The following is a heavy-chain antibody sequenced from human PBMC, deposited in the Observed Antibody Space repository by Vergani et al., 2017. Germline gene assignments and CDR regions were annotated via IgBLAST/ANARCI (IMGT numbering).Heavy chain of an antibody. Sequence: QVQLVQSGAEVKKPGSSVKVSCKASGVTFSSYAISWVRQAPGQGLEWMGRIIPILGIANYAQKFQGRVTITADKSTSTAYMELSSLRSEDTAVYYCASTTVVTGGGYYFDYWGQGTLVTVSS. CDR2: IIPILGIA. V-gene: IGHV1-69*04. CDR3: ASTTVVTGGGYYFDY. D-gene: IGHD4-23*01. J-gene: IGHJ4*02. CDR1: GVTFSSYA.